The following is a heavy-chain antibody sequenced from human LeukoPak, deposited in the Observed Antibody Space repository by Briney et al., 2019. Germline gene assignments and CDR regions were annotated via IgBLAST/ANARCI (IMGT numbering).Heavy chain of an antibody. Sequence: TGGSLRLSCAASGFTFSSYAMSWVRQAPGKGLEWVSAISGSGGSTYYADSVKGRFTISRDNSKNTLYLQMNSLRAEDTAVYYCAKLYTMVRGVITGHDYWGQGTLVTVSS. CDR2: ISGSGGST. V-gene: IGHV3-23*01. CDR1: GFTFSSYA. CDR3: AKLYTMVRGVITGHDY. D-gene: IGHD3-10*01. J-gene: IGHJ4*02.